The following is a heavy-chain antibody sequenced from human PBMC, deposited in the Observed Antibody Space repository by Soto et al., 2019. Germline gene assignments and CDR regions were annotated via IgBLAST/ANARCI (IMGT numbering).Heavy chain of an antibody. CDR3: VRYPRYSIFGSCAILVDAFYI. Sequence: AGSLRPSSAASGCSFSSYCMHWGSQAPSKGMEWVAVIWYDGSNKYYADSVRGRFSISTDSSKNAPYLQMNSLRAEGSAVYYCVRYPRYSIFGSCAILVDAFYIWGQGTMVTV. V-gene: IGHV3-33*01. D-gene: IGHD5-12*01. J-gene: IGHJ3*02. CDR2: IWYDGSNK. CDR1: GCSFSSYC.